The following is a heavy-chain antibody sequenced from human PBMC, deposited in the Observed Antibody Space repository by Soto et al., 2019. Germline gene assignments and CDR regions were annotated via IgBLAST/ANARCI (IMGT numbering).Heavy chain of an antibody. CDR3: ARERITMVRGVIITRSWFDP. Sequence: PGGSLRLSCAASGFTFSSYAMHWVRQAPGKGLEWVAVISYDGSNKYYADSVKGRFTISRDNSKNTLYLQMNSLRAEDTAVYYCARERITMVRGVIITRSWFDPWGQGTLVTAPQ. J-gene: IGHJ5*02. CDR2: ISYDGSNK. V-gene: IGHV3-30-3*01. CDR1: GFTFSSYA. D-gene: IGHD3-10*01.